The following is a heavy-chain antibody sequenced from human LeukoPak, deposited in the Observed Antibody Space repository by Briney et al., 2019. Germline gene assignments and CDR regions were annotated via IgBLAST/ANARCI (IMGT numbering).Heavy chain of an antibody. J-gene: IGHJ4*02. CDR3: ARGSPGYSFYGSLDY. V-gene: IGHV4-59*01. Sequence: PSETLSLTCTVSGGSISSYYWSWIRQPPGKGLEWVGYIYYSGSTNYNPSLKSRVTISVDTSKNQFSLKLSSVTAADTAVYYCARGSPGYSFYGSLDYWGQGTLVTVSS. D-gene: IGHD3-10*01. CDR1: GGSISSYY. CDR2: IYYSGST.